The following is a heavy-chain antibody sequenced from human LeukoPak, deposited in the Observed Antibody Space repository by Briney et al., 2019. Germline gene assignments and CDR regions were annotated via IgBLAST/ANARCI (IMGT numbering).Heavy chain of an antibody. J-gene: IGHJ5*02. CDR2: ISSSGNTT. D-gene: IGHD4-17*01. Sequence: GGSLRLSCAASGFTFSDYYMSWIRQAPGKGLECVSYISSSGNTTYHADSVKGRFTISRDNSKNTLYLQMNSLRAEDTAVYYCAKDYRHYGDYVDRFDPWGQGTLVTVSS. CDR1: GFTFSDYY. CDR3: AKDYRHYGDYVDRFDP. V-gene: IGHV3-11*04.